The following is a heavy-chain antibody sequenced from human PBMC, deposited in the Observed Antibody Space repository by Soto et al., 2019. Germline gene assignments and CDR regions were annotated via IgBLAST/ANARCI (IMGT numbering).Heavy chain of an antibody. CDR2: IIPIFGTT. D-gene: IGHD6-6*01. CDR1: GGTFSNYA. Sequence: SVKVSCKASGGTFSNYAISWVRQAPGQGLEWMGGIIPIFGTTNYAQRFQGRVTMTADESTSTAYMELSSLRSDDTAVYYCARDFSSRSPFDYWGQGTLVTVSS. J-gene: IGHJ4*02. V-gene: IGHV1-69*13. CDR3: ARDFSSRSPFDY.